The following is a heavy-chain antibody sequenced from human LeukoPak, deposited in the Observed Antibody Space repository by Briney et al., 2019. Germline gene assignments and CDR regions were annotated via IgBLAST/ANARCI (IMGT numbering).Heavy chain of an antibody. J-gene: IGHJ4*02. V-gene: IGHV1-69*13. CDR3: ARRHSSGLNYFDY. CDR1: GGTFTSYA. CDR2: IIPIFGTA. Sequence: SVKVSCKASGGTFTSYAISWVRQAPGQGLEWMGGIIPIFGTANYAQKFQGRVTITADESTSTAYMELSSLRSEDTAVYYCARRHSSGLNYFDYWGQGTLVTVSS. D-gene: IGHD3-22*01.